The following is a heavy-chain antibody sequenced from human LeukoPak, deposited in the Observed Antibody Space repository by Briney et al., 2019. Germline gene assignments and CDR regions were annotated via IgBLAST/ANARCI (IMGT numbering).Heavy chain of an antibody. CDR1: GYTFTSYD. V-gene: IGHV1-8*01. Sequence: ASVKVSCKASGYTFTSYDINWVRQATGQGLEWMGWMNPNSGNTGYAQKFQGRVTMTRNTSISTAYMELSSLRSEDTAVYYCARGFRAVAGTFRYYFDYWGQGTLVTVSS. CDR2: MNPNSGNT. J-gene: IGHJ4*02. CDR3: ARGFRAVAGTFRYYFDY. D-gene: IGHD6-19*01.